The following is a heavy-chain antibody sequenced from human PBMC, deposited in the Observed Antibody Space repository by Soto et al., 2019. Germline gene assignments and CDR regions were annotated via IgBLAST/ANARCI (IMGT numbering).Heavy chain of an antibody. J-gene: IGHJ4*02. CDR2: FSGSSGNT. V-gene: IGHV3-23*01. CDR1: GFTFSSYG. CDR3: AKRGHNFFDY. D-gene: IGHD2-15*01. Sequence: GGSLRLSCAASGFTFSSYGMHWVRQAPGKGLEWVSTFSGSSGNTYYADSVKGRFTISRDNSKNTLYLQMSSLRAEDTAVYYCAKRGHNFFDYWGQGTLVTVSS.